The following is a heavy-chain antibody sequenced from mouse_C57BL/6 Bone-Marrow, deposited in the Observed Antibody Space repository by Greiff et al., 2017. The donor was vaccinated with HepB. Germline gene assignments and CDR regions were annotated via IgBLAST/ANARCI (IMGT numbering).Heavy chain of an antibody. CDR3: TPSCYGGPWFAY. CDR1: GFNIKDDY. V-gene: IGHV14-4*01. CDR2: IDPENGDT. D-gene: IGHD1-2*01. J-gene: IGHJ3*01. Sequence: EVQLQQSGAELVRPGASVKLSCTASGFNIKDDYMHWVKQRPEQGLEWIGWIDPENGDTEYASKFQGKATITADTSSNTAYLQLSSLTSEDTAVYYCTPSCYGGPWFAYWGQGTLVTVSA.